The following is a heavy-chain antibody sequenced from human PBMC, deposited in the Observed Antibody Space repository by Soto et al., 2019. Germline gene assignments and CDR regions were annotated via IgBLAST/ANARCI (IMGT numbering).Heavy chain of an antibody. Sequence: PSETLSLTCTVSGGSISSYYWSWIRQPPGKGLEWIGYIYYSGSTNYNPSLKSRVTISVDTSKNQFSLKLSSVTAADTAVYYCARLDYGSGSYYSLYYYYYGMDVRGQRTTVTGSS. CDR3: ARLDYGSGSYYSLYYYYYGMDV. V-gene: IGHV4-59*08. J-gene: IGHJ6*02. CDR2: IYYSGST. D-gene: IGHD3-10*01. CDR1: GGSISSYY.